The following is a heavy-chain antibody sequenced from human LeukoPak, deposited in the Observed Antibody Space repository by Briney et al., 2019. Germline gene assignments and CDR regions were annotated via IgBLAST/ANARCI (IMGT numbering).Heavy chain of an antibody. V-gene: IGHV4-34*01. D-gene: IGHD6-19*01. CDR2: INHSGST. Sequence: SETLSLTCAVYGGSFSGYYWSWIRQPPGKGLEWIGEINHSGSTNYNPSLKSRVTISVDTSKNQFSLKLTSVTAADTAVYYCASSNGYSSGWYLPITDYWGQGTLVTVSS. J-gene: IGHJ4*02. CDR1: GGSFSGYY. CDR3: ASSNGYSSGWYLPITDY.